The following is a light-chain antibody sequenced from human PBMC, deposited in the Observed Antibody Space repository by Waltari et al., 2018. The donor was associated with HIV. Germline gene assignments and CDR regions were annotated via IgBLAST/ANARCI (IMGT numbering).Light chain of an antibody. CDR1: NSNIGAGYD. V-gene: IGLV1-40*01. J-gene: IGLJ3*02. CDR2: GNT. Sequence: QSVLTQPPSVSGAPGQRVTISCTGSNSNIGAGYDVHWYQHLPGSAPKLLIYGNTNRPSAVPDRFSGSKSATSASLAITGLQAEDETDYYCQSYDSSLSGWVFGGGTRLTVL. CDR3: QSYDSSLSGWV.